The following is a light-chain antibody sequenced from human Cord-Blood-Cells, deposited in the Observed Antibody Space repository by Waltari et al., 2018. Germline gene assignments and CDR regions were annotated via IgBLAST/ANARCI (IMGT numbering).Light chain of an antibody. CDR3: QQYNNWPI. J-gene: IGKJ2*01. CDR2: GAS. Sequence: EIVMTQSPATLSVSPGERATLSCRASQSVSSNLAWYQQKPGQAPRLLIYGASTRATGIPARFSGRGSGTEFTLTISSLQSEDFAVYYCQQYNNWPIFGQGTKLEIK. V-gene: IGKV3-15*01. CDR1: QSVSSN.